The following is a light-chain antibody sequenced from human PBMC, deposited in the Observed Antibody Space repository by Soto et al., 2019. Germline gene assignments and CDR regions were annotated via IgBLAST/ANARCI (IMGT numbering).Light chain of an antibody. V-gene: IGKV3-11*01. CDR3: QQSYNTPIT. CDR1: QSISSY. CDR2: DAS. Sequence: EIVLTQSPGTLSLSPGERATLSCWASQSISSYLAWYQQKPGQAPRLLIYDASNRATGIPARFSGSGSGTHFTLTISGLQPEDFATYFCQQSYNTPITFGQGTRLEIK. J-gene: IGKJ5*01.